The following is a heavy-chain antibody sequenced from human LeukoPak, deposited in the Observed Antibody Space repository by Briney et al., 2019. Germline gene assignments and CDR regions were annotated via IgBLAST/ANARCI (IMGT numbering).Heavy chain of an antibody. V-gene: IGHV4-34*01. CDR1: GGSFSGYY. CDR3: ARDSYSSGHPIDY. J-gene: IGHJ4*02. D-gene: IGHD6-19*01. CDR2: INHSGST. Sequence: SETLSLTCAVYGGSFSGYYWSWIRQPPGKGLEWIGEINHSGSTNYNPSLKSRVTISVDTSKNQFSLKLSSVTAADTAVYYCARDSYSSGHPIDYWGQGTLVTVSS.